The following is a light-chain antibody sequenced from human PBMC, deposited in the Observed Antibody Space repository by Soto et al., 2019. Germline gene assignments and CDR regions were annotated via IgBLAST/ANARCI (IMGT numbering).Light chain of an antibody. V-gene: IGKV4-1*01. J-gene: IGKJ2*01. CDR1: QSVLYSSNNKNY. CDR2: WAS. Sequence: DIVMTQSPDSLAVSLGERATINCKSSQSVLYSSNNKNYLAWYQQRPGQPPKLLIYWASTRESGVPHRFSGSGSGTDFTLTIASLQAEDVAVYYCQQYESSPPTFGQGTKLEI. CDR3: QQYESSPPT.